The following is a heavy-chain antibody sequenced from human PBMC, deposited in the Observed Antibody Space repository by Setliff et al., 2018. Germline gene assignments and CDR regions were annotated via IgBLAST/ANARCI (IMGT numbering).Heavy chain of an antibody. CDR2: INPDSGDT. Sequence: ASVKVSCKASGDRFTDYNLHWVRQAPGQGLEWMGWINPDSGDTHSAQKFQGRVTMTRDTSINTAYMELGSLTSDDTAFYYCVRGPGPWVVVAMPFDCWGQGTLVTVSS. CDR3: VRGPGPWVVVAMPFDC. J-gene: IGHJ4*02. D-gene: IGHD5-12*01. CDR1: GDRFTDYN. V-gene: IGHV1-2*02.